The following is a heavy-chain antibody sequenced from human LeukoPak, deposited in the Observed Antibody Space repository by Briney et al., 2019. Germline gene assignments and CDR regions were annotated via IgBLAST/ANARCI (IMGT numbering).Heavy chain of an antibody. CDR2: INPSGGST. D-gene: IGHD2-2*01. Sequence: ASVKVSCKASGYTFTNYYMHWVRQAPGQGLERMGVINPSGGSTSYAQKFQGRVTMTRDTSTSTVYMELSSLRSEDTAVYYCARPYCSSTSCYYDYWGQGTLATVSS. CDR3: ARPYCSSTSCYYDY. V-gene: IGHV1-46*01. J-gene: IGHJ4*02. CDR1: GYTFTNYY.